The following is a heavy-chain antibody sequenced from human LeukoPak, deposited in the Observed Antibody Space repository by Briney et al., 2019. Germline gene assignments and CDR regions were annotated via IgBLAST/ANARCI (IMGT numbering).Heavy chain of an antibody. Sequence: SETLSLTCTVSGGSISSYFWDWIRQPPGKGLEWIGYIYYSGSTNYNPSLKSRVTISVDTSKNQFSLKLSSVTTADTAVYYCARGKPAAGQDYFDYWGQGTLLTVSS. J-gene: IGHJ4*02. D-gene: IGHD6-13*01. CDR2: IYYSGST. V-gene: IGHV4-59*01. CDR3: ARGKPAAGQDYFDY. CDR1: GGSISSYF.